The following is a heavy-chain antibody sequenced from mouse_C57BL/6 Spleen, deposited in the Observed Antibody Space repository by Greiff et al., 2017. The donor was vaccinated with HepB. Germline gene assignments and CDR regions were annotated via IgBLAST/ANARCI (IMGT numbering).Heavy chain of an antibody. CDR1: GYTFTSYW. V-gene: IGHV1-53*01. CDR2: INPSNGGT. Sequence: VQLQQSGTELVKPGASVKLSCKASGYTFTSYWMHWVKQRPGQGLEWIGNINPSNGGTNYNEKFKSKATLTVDKSSSTAYMQRSSLTSEDAAVYYCEREGTGPYFDYWSQGTTLTVAS. D-gene: IGHD2-14*01. CDR3: EREGTGPYFDY. J-gene: IGHJ2*01.